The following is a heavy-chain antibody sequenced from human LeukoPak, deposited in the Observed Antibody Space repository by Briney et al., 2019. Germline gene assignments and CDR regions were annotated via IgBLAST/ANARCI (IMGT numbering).Heavy chain of an antibody. V-gene: IGHV3-30*02. CDR3: AKGYGYSYGYYFDY. D-gene: IGHD5-18*01. CDR1: GFTFSTYG. CDR2: IRYDGSNK. Sequence: GGSLRLSCAASGFTFSTYGIHWVRQAPGKGLEWVALIRYDGSNKYYADSVKGRFTISRDNSKSMLYLQMNSLKPEDTAVYYCAKGYGYSYGYYFDYWGQGTLVTVSS. J-gene: IGHJ4*02.